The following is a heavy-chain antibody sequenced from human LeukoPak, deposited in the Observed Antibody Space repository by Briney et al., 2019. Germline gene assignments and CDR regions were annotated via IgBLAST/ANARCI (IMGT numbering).Heavy chain of an antibody. Sequence: GGSLRLSCEASGFTFSSYWMNWVRQAPGKGLEWVANIKQDGSEKYYADSVKGRFTISRDNARNSVYLQMNSLRVEDTAVYYCARDPVEWEQLLDYWGQGTLVTVSS. CDR3: ARDPVEWEQLLDY. CDR2: IKQDGSEK. CDR1: GFTFSSYW. D-gene: IGHD1-26*01. V-gene: IGHV3-7*01. J-gene: IGHJ4*02.